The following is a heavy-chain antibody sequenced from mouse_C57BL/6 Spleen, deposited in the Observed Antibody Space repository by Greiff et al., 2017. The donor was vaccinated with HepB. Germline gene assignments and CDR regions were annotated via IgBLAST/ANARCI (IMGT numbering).Heavy chain of an antibody. CDR1: GFTFSDYY. CDR2: INYDGSST. V-gene: IGHV5-16*01. Sequence: EVQLVESEGGLVQPGSSMKLSCTASGFTFSDYYIAWVRQVPEKGLEWVANINYDGSSTYYLDSLKSRFIISRDNAKNILYLQMSSLKSEDTATYYCARDGDGYYDYWGQGTTLTVSS. J-gene: IGHJ2*01. D-gene: IGHD2-3*01. CDR3: ARDGDGYYDY.